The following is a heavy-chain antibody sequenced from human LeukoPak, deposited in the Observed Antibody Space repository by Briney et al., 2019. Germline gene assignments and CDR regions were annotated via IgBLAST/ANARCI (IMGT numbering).Heavy chain of an antibody. J-gene: IGHJ4*02. CDR3: ARGTEGYCSGGSCCLDY. V-gene: IGHV3-30*04. Sequence: GGSLRLSCAASGFTFSSYAMHWVRQAPGKGLEWVAVISYDGSNKYYADSAKGRFTISRDNSKNTLYLQMNSLRAEDTAVYYCARGTEGYCSGGSCCLDYWGQGTLVTVSS. D-gene: IGHD2-15*01. CDR2: ISYDGSNK. CDR1: GFTFSSYA.